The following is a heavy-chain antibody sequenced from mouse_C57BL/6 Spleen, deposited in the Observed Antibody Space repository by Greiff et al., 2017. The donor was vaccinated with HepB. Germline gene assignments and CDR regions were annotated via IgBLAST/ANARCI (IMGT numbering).Heavy chain of an antibody. CDR3: ARQDGGWLLDY. CDR2: IYPGSGNT. V-gene: IGHV1-76*01. Sequence: VQLQQSGAELVRPGASVKLSCKASGYTFTDYYINWVKQRPGQGLEWIARIYPGSGNTYYNEKFKGKATLTAEKSSSTAYMQLSSLTSEDSAVYFCARQDGGWLLDYWGQGTTLTVSS. J-gene: IGHJ2*01. CDR1: GYTFTDYY. D-gene: IGHD2-3*01.